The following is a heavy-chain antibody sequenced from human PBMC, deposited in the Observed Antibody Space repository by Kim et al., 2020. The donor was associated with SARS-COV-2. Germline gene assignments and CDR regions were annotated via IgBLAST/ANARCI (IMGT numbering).Heavy chain of an antibody. Sequence: GGSLRLSCAASGFPFSIFAMQWVRQAPGKGLEYVSAIGTNADWTIYSDSVKGRFTISRDNSKNTLYLQMDRLRPEDMAVYYCARVVHNIDSDSYFFDYWGQGTLVTVSS. CDR2: IGTNADWT. D-gene: IGHD6-19*01. CDR3: ARVVHNIDSDSYFFDY. CDR1: GFPFSIFA. V-gene: IGHV3-64*02. J-gene: IGHJ4*02.